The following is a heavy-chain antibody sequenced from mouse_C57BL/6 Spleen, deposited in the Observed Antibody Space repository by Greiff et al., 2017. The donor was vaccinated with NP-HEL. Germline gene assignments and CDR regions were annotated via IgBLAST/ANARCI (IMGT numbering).Heavy chain of an antibody. Sequence: EVKLVESGGGLVQPGGSMKLSCVASGFTFSNYWMNWVRQSPEKGLEWVAQIRLKSDNYATHYAESVKGRFTISRDDSKSSVYLQMNNLRAEDTGIYYCTRDGYYVPYWGQGTLVTVSA. D-gene: IGHD2-3*01. J-gene: IGHJ3*01. CDR2: IRLKSDNYAT. CDR3: TRDGYYVPY. V-gene: IGHV6-3*01. CDR1: GFTFSNYW.